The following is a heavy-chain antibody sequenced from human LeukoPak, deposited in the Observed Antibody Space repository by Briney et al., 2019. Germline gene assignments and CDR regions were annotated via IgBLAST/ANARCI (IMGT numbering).Heavy chain of an antibody. V-gene: IGHV4-39*01. CDR3: ARQRRLELPDY. CDR2: ISYSGNI. J-gene: IGHJ4*02. Sequence: SETLSLTCTVSGGSISSSTYYWGWIRQPPGKGLEWIGSISYSGNIYYSPPLKSRVTISVDTSKNQFSLKLSSVTAADTAVYYCARQRRLELPDYWGQGTLVTVSS. CDR1: GGSISSSTYY. D-gene: IGHD3-16*01.